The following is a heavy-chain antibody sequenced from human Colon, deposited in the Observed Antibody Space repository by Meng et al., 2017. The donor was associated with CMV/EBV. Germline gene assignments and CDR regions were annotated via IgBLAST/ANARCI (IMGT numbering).Heavy chain of an antibody. Sequence: GESLKISCTTSGFTFSNYWMSWVRQAPGKGLEWVANIKEDGSEKSYVDFVKGRFTISRDNSKNTLFLQLNSLRVEDTAVYYCAKGLSASQYYFDSWGQGTLVTVSS. CDR1: GFTFSNYW. CDR2: IKEDGSEK. V-gene: IGHV3-7*03. CDR3: AKGLSASQYYFDS. D-gene: IGHD3-16*01. J-gene: IGHJ4*02.